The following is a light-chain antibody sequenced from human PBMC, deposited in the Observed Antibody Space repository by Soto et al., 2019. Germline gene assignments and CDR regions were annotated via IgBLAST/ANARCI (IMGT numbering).Light chain of an antibody. Sequence: EIVMTQSPATLSVSPGERATLSCRASQSVSSNLAWYQQKPGQAPRLLMYGASSRATGIPDRFSGSGSGTDFTLTISRLEPEDSAVYYCQQYGSSSWTFGQGTKVEIK. V-gene: IGKV3-20*01. CDR1: QSVSSN. CDR2: GAS. CDR3: QQYGSSSWT. J-gene: IGKJ1*01.